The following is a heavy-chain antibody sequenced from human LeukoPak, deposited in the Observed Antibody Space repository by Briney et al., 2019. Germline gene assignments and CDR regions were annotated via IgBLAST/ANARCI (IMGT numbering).Heavy chain of an antibody. CDR3: AKAASSSWPSYYYGMDV. D-gene: IGHD6-13*01. V-gene: IGHV3-23*01. Sequence: GGSLRLSCAASGFVFSSYSMSWVRQAPGKGLEWVSVITGSGGNTYYADSVKGRFTISKDNSKNTVYLQMSSLRVDDTAVYYCAKAASSSWPSYYYGMDVWGQGTTVTVSS. CDR1: GFVFSSYS. CDR2: ITGSGGNT. J-gene: IGHJ6*02.